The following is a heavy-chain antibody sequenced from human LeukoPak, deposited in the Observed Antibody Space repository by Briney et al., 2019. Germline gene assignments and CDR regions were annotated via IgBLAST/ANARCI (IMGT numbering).Heavy chain of an antibody. CDR2: IYHSGST. D-gene: IGHD4-17*01. CDR3: ARTGYGDYRYFDY. CDR1: GYSISSGYY. V-gene: IGHV4-38-2*02. Sequence: SETLSLTCTVSGYSISSGYYWGWIRQPPGKGLEWIGSIYHSGSTYYNPSLKSRVTISVDTSKNQFSLKLSSVTAADTAVYYCARTGYGDYRYFDYWGQGTLVTVSS. J-gene: IGHJ4*02.